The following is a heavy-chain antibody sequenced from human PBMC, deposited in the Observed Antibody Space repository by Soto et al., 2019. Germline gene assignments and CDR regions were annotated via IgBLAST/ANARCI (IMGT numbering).Heavy chain of an antibody. V-gene: IGHV1-18*01. Sequence: QVQLVQSGAAVKKPGASVTFSCKASVYTFDRYAMSWLRQAPGPGRAWMGWITGDTHEATYAQTFQGRVYLTRDRSTTTAYMELRSLRYDDTAVYYCERDRPTEQWGQGTLVTVSS. J-gene: IGHJ4*02. CDR2: ITGDTHEA. CDR1: VYTFDRYA. CDR3: ERDRPTEQ.